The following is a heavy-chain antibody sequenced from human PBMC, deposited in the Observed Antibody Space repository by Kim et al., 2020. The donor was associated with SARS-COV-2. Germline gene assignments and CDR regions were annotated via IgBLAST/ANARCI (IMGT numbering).Heavy chain of an antibody. CDR2: INHSGST. Sequence: SETLSLTCAVYGGSFSGYYWSWIRQPPGKGLEWIGEINHSGSTNYNPSLKSRVTISVDTSKNQFSLKLSYVTAADTAVYYCSREKQWLGAFDIWGQGTMV. D-gene: IGHD6-19*01. J-gene: IGHJ3*02. V-gene: IGHV4-34*01. CDR1: GGSFSGYY. CDR3: SREKQWLGAFDI.